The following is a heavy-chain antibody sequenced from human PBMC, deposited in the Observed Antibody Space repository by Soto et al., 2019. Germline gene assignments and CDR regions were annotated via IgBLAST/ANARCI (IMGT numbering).Heavy chain of an antibody. Sequence: ETLKLSCKGSEYNLACYCITWVRPMPGKGPEWMGRIDPSDSQTYYSPSFRGQVTISAAKSITTVFLQWSSLRASDTAMYYCARQRYQWDSGTNLQDHVRTLGQGTLV. CDR1: EYNLACYC. J-gene: IGHJ5*02. CDR2: IDPSDSQT. D-gene: IGHD2-2*01. CDR3: ARQRYQWDSGTNLQDHVRT. V-gene: IGHV5-10-1*01.